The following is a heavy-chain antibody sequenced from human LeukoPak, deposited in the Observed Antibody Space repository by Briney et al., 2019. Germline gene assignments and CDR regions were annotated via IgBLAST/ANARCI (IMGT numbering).Heavy chain of an antibody. CDR2: IYYSGST. V-gene: IGHV4-31*03. CDR1: GGSISSGGYY. CDR3: ARGYDSSGRNFDY. D-gene: IGHD3-22*01. Sequence: ASQTLSLTCTVSGGSISSGGYYWSWIRQHPGKGLEWIGYIYYSGSTYYNPSLKSRVTISVDTSKNQFSLKLSSVTAADTAVYYCARGYDSSGRNFDYWGQGTLVTVSS. J-gene: IGHJ4*02.